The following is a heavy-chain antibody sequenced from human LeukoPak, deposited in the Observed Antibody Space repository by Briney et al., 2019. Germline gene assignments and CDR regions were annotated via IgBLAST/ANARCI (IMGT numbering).Heavy chain of an antibody. V-gene: IGHV1-2*02. D-gene: IGHD3-10*01. CDR2: INPNSGGT. CDR3: AREGWYGSGSYYNSNWFGP. J-gene: IGHJ5*02. CDR1: GYTFTGYY. Sequence: ASVKVSCKASGYTFTGYYMHWVRQAPGQGLEWMGWINPNSGGTNYAQKFQGRVTMTRDTSISTAYMELSRLRSDDTAVYYCAREGWYGSGSYYNSNWFGPWGQGTLVTVSS.